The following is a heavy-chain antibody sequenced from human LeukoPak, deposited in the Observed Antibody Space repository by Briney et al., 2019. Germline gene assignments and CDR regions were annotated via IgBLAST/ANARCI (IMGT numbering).Heavy chain of an antibody. CDR1: GGSIRSGGYS. D-gene: IGHD4-17*01. J-gene: IGHJ4*02. CDR3: ARGDSYGDYGY. CDR2: LYHSGST. Sequence: PSETLSLTCAVSGGSIRSGGYSWSWIRQPPGKGLEWIGYLYHSGSTYYNPPLKSRVTITVDRSKNQFSLKQSSVTTADTAVYYCARGDSYGDYGYWGQGTLVTVSS. V-gene: IGHV4-30-2*01.